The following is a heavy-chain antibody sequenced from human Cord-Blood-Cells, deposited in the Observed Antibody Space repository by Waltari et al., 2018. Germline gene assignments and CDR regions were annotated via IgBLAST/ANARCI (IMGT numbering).Heavy chain of an antibody. J-gene: IGHJ4*02. Sequence: QVQLQESGSGLVKPSETLSLTCTVSGYSISSGHYWGWIRQPPGKGLEWIGSIYHSGSTYYNPSLKSRVTISVDTSKNQFSLRLSSVTAADTAVYYCARVNYSNYFDYWGQGTLVTVSS. V-gene: IGHV4-38-2*02. CDR1: GYSISSGHY. D-gene: IGHD4-4*01. CDR2: IYHSGST. CDR3: ARVNYSNYFDY.